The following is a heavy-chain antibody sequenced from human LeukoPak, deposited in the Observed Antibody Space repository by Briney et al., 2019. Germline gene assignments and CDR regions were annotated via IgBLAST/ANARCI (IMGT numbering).Heavy chain of an antibody. J-gene: IGHJ3*02. CDR1: GYTFTSYG. V-gene: IGHV1-18*01. D-gene: IGHD6-19*01. CDR2: ISAYNGNT. CDR3: ARGLKSSGYAFDI. Sequence: ASVKVSCKAPGYTFTSYGISWVRQAPGQGLEWMGWISAYNGNTNYAQKLQGRVTMTTDTSTSTVYMELSSLRSEDTAVYYCARGLKSSGYAFDIWGQGTMVTVSS.